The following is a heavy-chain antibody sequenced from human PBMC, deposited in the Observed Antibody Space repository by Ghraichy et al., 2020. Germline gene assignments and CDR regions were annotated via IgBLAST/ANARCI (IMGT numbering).Heavy chain of an antibody. D-gene: IGHD6-19*01. CDR2: ISAGGLRT. V-gene: IGHV3-64D*06. CDR3: VKEGYTISDWYAKFDY. J-gene: IGHJ4*02. Sequence: GGSLRLSCSASGFTFGSHSMHWVRQAPGKGLEYVSTISAGGLRTYYADSVKGRFTISRDNSKDTLYLQMRSLRAEDTAVYYCVKEGYTISDWYAKFDYWGQGTLVTVSS. CDR1: GFTFGSHS.